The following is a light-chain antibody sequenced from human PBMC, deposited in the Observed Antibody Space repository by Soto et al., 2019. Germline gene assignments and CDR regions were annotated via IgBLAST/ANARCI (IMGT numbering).Light chain of an antibody. CDR2: GAS. CDR1: QSGSSN. V-gene: IGKV3-15*01. J-gene: IGKJ1*01. CDR3: QQYNHWRT. Sequence: EIVITKCSATLLVYLRERATLSCRASQSGSSNLAGYQQKPGQAPRLLIYGASTRATGIPARFSGSGSGTEFTLTISSLQSEDFAVYYCQQYNHWRTLGQGTKVDI.